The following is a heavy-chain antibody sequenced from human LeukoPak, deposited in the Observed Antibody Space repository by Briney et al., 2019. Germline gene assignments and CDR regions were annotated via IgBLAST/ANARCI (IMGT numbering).Heavy chain of an antibody. V-gene: IGHV4-59*01. J-gene: IGHJ4*02. CDR3: ARKFDY. Sequence: SETLSLTCTVSGGSISSYYWSWIRQPPGKGLEWIGYIYYSGSTNYNPSLKSRVTISVDTSKNQFSLKLSSVTAADTAVYYCARKFDYWGQGTLVTVSS. CDR1: GGSISSYY. CDR2: IYYSGST.